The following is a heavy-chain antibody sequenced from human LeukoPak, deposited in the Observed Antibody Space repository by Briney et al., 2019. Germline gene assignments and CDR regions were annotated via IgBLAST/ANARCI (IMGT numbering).Heavy chain of an antibody. CDR3: ARDGFGTGSN. Sequence: GGSLRLSCAASGLTFSNYWMDWVRQAPGKGLERVANIKQDGSEKNYVDSVKGRFIISRDNAKNSLYLQMNTLRADDTAVYYCARDGFGTGSNWGQGTLVTVSS. D-gene: IGHD3-16*01. CDR2: IKQDGSEK. CDR1: GLTFSNYW. V-gene: IGHV3-7*03. J-gene: IGHJ4*02.